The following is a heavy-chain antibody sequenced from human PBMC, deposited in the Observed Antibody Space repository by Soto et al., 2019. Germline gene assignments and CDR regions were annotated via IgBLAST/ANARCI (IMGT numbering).Heavy chain of an antibody. CDR3: ARHEEYHLLYFQH. CDR1: GYSFTSYW. Sequence: GESLKISCKGSGYSFTSYWIGWVRQMPGKGLEWMGIIYPGDSDTRYSPSFQGQVTISADKSISTAYLQWSSLKASDTVMYYCARHEEYHLLYFQHWGQGTLVTVSS. J-gene: IGHJ1*01. V-gene: IGHV5-51*01. CDR2: IYPGDSDT. D-gene: IGHD2-2*01.